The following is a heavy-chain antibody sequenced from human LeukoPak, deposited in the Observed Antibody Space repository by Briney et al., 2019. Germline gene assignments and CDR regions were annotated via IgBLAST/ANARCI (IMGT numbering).Heavy chain of an antibody. J-gene: IGHJ4*02. CDR3: VRDYYDSSGYYPVLDY. Sequence: MTGGSLRLSCAASGFTFSSYSMNWVRQAPGKGLEWVSSISSSSSYIYYADSVKGRFTISRDNAKNSLYLQMNSLRAEDTAVYYCVRDYYDSSGYYPVLDYWGQGTLVTVSS. V-gene: IGHV3-21*01. CDR1: GFTFSSYS. D-gene: IGHD3-22*01. CDR2: ISSSSSYI.